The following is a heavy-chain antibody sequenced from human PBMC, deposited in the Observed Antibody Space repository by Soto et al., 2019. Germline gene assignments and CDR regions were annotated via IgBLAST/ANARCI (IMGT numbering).Heavy chain of an antibody. Sequence: SETLSLTCSVSGDSISNLDYFWAWIRQPPGQALEYIGYIYKSATTSYNPSFESRVAISVDTSKSQFSLNVTSVTAADTAVYFCARGRYCLTGRCFPDWFDSWGQGALVTVSS. J-gene: IGHJ5*01. V-gene: IGHV4-30-4*01. D-gene: IGHD7-27*01. CDR2: IYKSATT. CDR1: GDSISNLDYF. CDR3: ARGRYCLTGRCFPDWFDS.